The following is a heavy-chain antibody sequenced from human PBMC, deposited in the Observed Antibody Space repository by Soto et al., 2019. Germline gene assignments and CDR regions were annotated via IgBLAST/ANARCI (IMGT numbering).Heavy chain of an antibody. V-gene: IGHV4-59*08. J-gene: IGHJ3*01. CDR2: IHYSGGS. CDR1: GASINSYY. CDR3: AKGGTTAELSFLSFDS. Sequence: SETLSLTCTVSGASINSYYWNWIRQTPGKGLEWIGFIHYSGGSSFNASLKSRLAMSVDTSKNQYSLRLNFLTVADTAVYYCAKGGTTAELSFLSFDSGGQGIRV. D-gene: IGHD6-25*01.